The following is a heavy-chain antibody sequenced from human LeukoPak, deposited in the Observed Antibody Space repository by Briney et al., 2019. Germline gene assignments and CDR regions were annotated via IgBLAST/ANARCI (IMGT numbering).Heavy chain of an antibody. J-gene: IGHJ4*02. CDR3: ARDGFGEMGYFDY. CDR1: GFTFSSYG. D-gene: IGHD3-10*01. Sequence: GGSLRLSCAASGFTFSSYGMHWVRQAPGKELEWVAVIWYDGSNKYYADSVKGRFTISRDNSKNTLYLQMNSLRAEDTAVYYCARDGFGEMGYFDYWGQGTLVTVSS. CDR2: IWYDGSNK. V-gene: IGHV3-33*01.